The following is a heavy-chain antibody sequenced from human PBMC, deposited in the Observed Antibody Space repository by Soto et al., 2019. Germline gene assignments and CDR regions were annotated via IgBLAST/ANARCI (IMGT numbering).Heavy chain of an antibody. CDR2: TRNKANSYTT. Sequence: PGGSLRLSCAASGFTFSDHYMDWVRQAPGKGLEWVGRTRNKANSYTTEYAASVKGRFTISRDDSKNSLYLQMNSLKTEDTAVYYCARGNFGDYDGPDYWGQGTLVTVSS. V-gene: IGHV3-72*01. J-gene: IGHJ4*02. D-gene: IGHD4-17*01. CDR3: ARGNFGDYDGPDY. CDR1: GFTFSDHY.